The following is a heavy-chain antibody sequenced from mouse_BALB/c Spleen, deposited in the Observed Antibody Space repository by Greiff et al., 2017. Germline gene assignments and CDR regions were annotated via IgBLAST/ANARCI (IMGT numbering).Heavy chain of an antibody. J-gene: IGHJ4*01. CDR2: ISSGGSYT. V-gene: IGHV5-6-4*01. D-gene: IGHD2-1*01. CDR1: GFTFSSYT. CDR3: TRDKGRNYEGAMDY. Sequence: EVKLVESGGGLVKPGGSLKLSCAASGFTFSSYTMSWVRQTPEKRLEWVATISSGGSYTYYPDSVKGRFTISRDNAKNTLYLQMSSLKSEDTAMYYCTRDKGRNYEGAMDYWGQGTSVTVSS.